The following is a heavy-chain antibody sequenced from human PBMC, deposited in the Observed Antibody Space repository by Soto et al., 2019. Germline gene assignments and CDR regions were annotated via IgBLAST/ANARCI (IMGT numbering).Heavy chain of an antibody. J-gene: IGHJ6*02. D-gene: IGHD4-17*01. CDR1: GFTFSSYA. CDR3: ARTPSTDDYGALVPVPDQWGGMDV. Sequence: QVQLVESGGGVVQPGRSLRLSCAASGFTFSSYAMHWVRQAPGKGLEWVAVISYDGSNKYYADSVKGRFTISRDNSKNTLYLQMNRLRAEDTTVYYCARTPSTDDYGALVPVPDQWGGMDVWGQGTTVTVSS. V-gene: IGHV3-30-3*01. CDR2: ISYDGSNK.